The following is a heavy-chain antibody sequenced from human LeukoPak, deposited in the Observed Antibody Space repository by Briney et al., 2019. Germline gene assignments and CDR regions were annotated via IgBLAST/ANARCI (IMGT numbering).Heavy chain of an antibody. CDR2: IYYSGST. V-gene: IGHV4-61*01. CDR1: GYSISSGYY. D-gene: IGHD3-10*01. J-gene: IGHJ4*02. Sequence: SETLSLTRTVSGYSISSGYYWGWIRQPPGKGLECIGYIYYSGSTNYNPSLKSRVTISVDTSKNQFSLKLSSVTTADTAVYYCARGRFGELLTWGQGTLVTVSS. CDR3: ARGRFGELLT.